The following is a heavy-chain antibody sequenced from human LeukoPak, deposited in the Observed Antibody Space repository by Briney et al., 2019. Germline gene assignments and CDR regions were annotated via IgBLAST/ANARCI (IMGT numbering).Heavy chain of an antibody. CDR1: GYTFTSYD. CDR2: INPSGGST. Sequence: ASVKVSRKASGYTFTSYDINWVRQATGQGLEWMGIINPSGGSTSYAQKFQGRVTMTRDMSTSTVYMELSSLRSEDTAVYYCARDGGTNWGQGTLVTVSS. D-gene: IGHD3-16*01. CDR3: ARDGGTN. J-gene: IGHJ1*01. V-gene: IGHV1-46*01.